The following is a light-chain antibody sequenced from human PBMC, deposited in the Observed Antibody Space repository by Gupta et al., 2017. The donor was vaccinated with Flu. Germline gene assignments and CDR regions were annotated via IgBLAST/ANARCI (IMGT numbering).Light chain of an antibody. CDR3: SSYTISGTLVL. CDR1: SSDVGGYNH. V-gene: IGLV2-14*01. J-gene: IGLJ2*01. CDR2: DIN. Sequence: QSALTPPASVSGSPQPSITISCSGTSSDVGGYNHVAWYQHHPGKAPKLLIYDINNRPSGTSNRFSGSKSGNTASLTISGLQAEDEADYYCSSYTISGTLVLFGGGTKLTVL.